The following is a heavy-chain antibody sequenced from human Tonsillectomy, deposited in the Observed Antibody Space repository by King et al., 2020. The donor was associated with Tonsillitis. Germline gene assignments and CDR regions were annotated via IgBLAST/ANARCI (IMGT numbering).Heavy chain of an antibody. CDR1: GYNFTSKW. Sequence: EEQLVQSGAEVKKPGESLRISCQGSGYNFTSKWISWVRHMPGKGLEWMGRMDSSDSYNNYNQSFQGHVTKSVDKSISTAYLQWSSLKASDSAIYYGARHGSNHDPWGQGTLVTVSS. CDR2: MDSSDSYN. V-gene: IGHV5-10-1*03. CDR3: ARHGSNHDP. J-gene: IGHJ5*02. D-gene: IGHD2-8*01.